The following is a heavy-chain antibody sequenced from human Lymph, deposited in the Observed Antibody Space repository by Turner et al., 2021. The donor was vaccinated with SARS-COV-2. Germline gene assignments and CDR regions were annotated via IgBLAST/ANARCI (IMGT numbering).Heavy chain of an antibody. Sequence: EVQLVESGGGLVHPGGSLRLSCAASGFTFTGYWMSWVRQAPGKGMEWVANIKHDGSEKYYLDSVKGRFTISRDNAKNSLYLQMNSLRAEDTAVYYCAREDTVMVYDYWGQGSLVTVSS. J-gene: IGHJ4*02. V-gene: IGHV3-7*03. CDR2: IKHDGSEK. D-gene: IGHD5-18*01. CDR1: GFTFTGYW. CDR3: AREDTVMVYDY.